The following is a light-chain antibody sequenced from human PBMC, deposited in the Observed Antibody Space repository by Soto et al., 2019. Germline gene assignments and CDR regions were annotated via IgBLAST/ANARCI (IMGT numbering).Light chain of an antibody. Sequence: QSVLTQPPSASGSPGQSVTISCTGTSSDIGAYIYVSWYQQHPGKAPKLMISEVSRRPSGVPERFSGSKSGNTASLTVSGLQADDEAHYYCSSYAGSNNFVFGTGTKVTFL. V-gene: IGLV2-8*01. CDR2: EVS. J-gene: IGLJ1*01. CDR1: SSDIGAYIY. CDR3: SSYAGSNNFV.